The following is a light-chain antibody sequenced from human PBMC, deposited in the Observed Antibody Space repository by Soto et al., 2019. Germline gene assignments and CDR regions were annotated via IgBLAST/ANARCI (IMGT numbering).Light chain of an antibody. CDR1: QSVSSNY. V-gene: IGKV3-20*01. Sequence: EVVLTQSPGTLSLCPGERATLSCRASQSVSSNYLAWYQQKPGQAPRLLIYAASRRAAGIPDSFSGSGSGTDFTLTISGLEPEDFAVYFCQQYGRTPPTFGQGTKV. CDR3: QQYGRTPPT. CDR2: AAS. J-gene: IGKJ1*01.